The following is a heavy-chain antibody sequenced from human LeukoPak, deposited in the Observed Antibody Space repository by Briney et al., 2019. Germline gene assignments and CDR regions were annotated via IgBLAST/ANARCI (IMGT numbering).Heavy chain of an antibody. D-gene: IGHD2-8*01. CDR3: AKWGDGMDV. CDR1: GGSISSSSYY. Sequence: SETLSLTCTVSGGSISSSSYYWGWIRQPPGKGLEWIGSAYYSGSTYHNPSLKSRVTISVDTSKNQFSLKLRSVTAADTAVYYCAKWGDGMDVWGQGTTVIVSS. J-gene: IGHJ6*02. V-gene: IGHV4-39*07. CDR2: AYYSGST.